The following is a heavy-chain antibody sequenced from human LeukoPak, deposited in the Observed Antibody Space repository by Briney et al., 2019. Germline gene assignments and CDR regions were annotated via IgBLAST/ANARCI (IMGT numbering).Heavy chain of an antibody. CDR2: IKRDGSEK. Sequence: PGGSLRLSCAASGFTFSSYWMSWVRQAPGKGLEWVANIKRDGSEKYYVDSVKGRFTISRDNAKNSLYLQMNSLRAEDTAVYYCAREVVVVPAARDAFDIWGQGTMVTVSS. CDR1: GFTFSSYW. CDR3: AREVVVVPAARDAFDI. V-gene: IGHV3-7*01. J-gene: IGHJ3*02. D-gene: IGHD2-2*01.